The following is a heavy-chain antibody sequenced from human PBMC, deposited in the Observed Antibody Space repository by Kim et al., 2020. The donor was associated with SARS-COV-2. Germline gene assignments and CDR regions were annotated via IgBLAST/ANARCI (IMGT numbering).Heavy chain of an antibody. J-gene: IGHJ4*02. CDR2: ISYDGSNK. V-gene: IGHV3-30*18. D-gene: IGHD3-10*01. Sequence: GGSLRLSCAASGFTFSSYGMHWVRQAPGKGLEWVAVISYDGSNKYYADSVKGRFTISRDNSKNTLYLQMNSLRAEDTAVYYCAKWGFGELSYYWGQGTLVTVSS. CDR3: AKWGFGELSYY. CDR1: GFTFSSYG.